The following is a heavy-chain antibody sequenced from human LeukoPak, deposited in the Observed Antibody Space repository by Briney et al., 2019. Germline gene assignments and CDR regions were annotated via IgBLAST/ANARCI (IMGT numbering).Heavy chain of an antibody. CDR3: AREGDSSSWYKPPYGMDV. D-gene: IGHD6-13*01. CDR1: GGSITSYY. J-gene: IGHJ6*02. V-gene: IGHV4-59*01. CDR2: IYYSGST. Sequence: PSETLSLTCTVSGGSITSYYWSWIRQPPGKGLEWIGYIYYSGSTNYNPSLKSRVTISVDTSKNQFSLKLSSVTAADTAVYYCAREGDSSSWYKPPYGMDVWGQGTTVTVSS.